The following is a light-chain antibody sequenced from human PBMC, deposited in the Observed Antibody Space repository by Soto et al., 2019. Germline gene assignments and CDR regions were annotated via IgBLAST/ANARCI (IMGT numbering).Light chain of an antibody. Sequence: QSALTQPASVSGSPGQSIAISCTGTSSDVGGYSYVSWYQQQPGKAPKLVISDVSNRPSGVSDRFSGSKSGNTASLTISGLQAEDEADYYCCSYTTSSTYVFGTGTKVTVL. CDR1: SSDVGGYSY. V-gene: IGLV2-14*01. CDR2: DVS. J-gene: IGLJ1*01. CDR3: CSYTTSSTYV.